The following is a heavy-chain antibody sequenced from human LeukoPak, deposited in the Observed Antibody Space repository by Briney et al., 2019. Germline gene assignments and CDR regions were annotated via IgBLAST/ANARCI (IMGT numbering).Heavy chain of an antibody. V-gene: IGHV4-61*02. CDR3: ARGVMGSGWSHYYYYGMDV. Sequence: PSETLSLTCTVSGGSISSGSYYWSWIRQPAGKGLEWIGRIYTSGSTNYNPSLKSRVTISVDTSKNQFSLKLSSVTAADTAVYYCARGVMGSGWSHYYYYGMDVWGQGTTVTVSS. CDR2: IYTSGST. CDR1: GGSISSGSYY. D-gene: IGHD6-13*01. J-gene: IGHJ6*02.